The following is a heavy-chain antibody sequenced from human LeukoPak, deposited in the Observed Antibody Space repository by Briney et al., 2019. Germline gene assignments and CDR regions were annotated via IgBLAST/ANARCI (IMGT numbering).Heavy chain of an antibody. J-gene: IGHJ2*01. CDR1: GGTFSSYA. Sequence: SVKDSCKASGGTFSSYAISWVRQAPGQGLEWMGGIIPIFGTANYAQKFQGRVTITTDESTSTAYMELSSLRSEDTAVYYCASSQNFWTGSSYWYFDLWGRGTLVTVSS. D-gene: IGHD3/OR15-3a*01. CDR3: ASSQNFWTGSSYWYFDL. V-gene: IGHV1-69*05. CDR2: IIPIFGTA.